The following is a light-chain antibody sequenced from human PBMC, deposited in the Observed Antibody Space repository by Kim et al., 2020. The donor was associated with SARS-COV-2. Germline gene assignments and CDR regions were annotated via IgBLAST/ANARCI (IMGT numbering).Light chain of an antibody. CDR1: SIGSIN. J-gene: IGLJ2*01. CDR2: RDS. CDR3: QVWDSSTVV. Sequence: SVALGKTARITCGGNSIGSINVHWYQQKPGQAPVLVIYRDSNRSSGIPERFSGSNSGNTATLTISRAQAGDEADYYCQVWDSSTVVFGGGTQLTVL. V-gene: IGLV3-9*01.